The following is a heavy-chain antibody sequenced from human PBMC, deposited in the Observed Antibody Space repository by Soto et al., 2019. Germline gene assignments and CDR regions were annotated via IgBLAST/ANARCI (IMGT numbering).Heavy chain of an antibody. CDR1: GYTFTSYY. D-gene: IGHD1-26*01. CDR2: INPSGDST. CDR3: ARTLVGATPADY. V-gene: IGHV1-46*01. Sequence: ASVKVSCKASGYTFTSYYMHWVRQAPGQGLEWMGIINPSGDSTSYAQKFQGRVTMTRDTSTSTVYMELSSLRSEDTAVYYCARTLVGATPADYWGQGTLVTVSS. J-gene: IGHJ4*02.